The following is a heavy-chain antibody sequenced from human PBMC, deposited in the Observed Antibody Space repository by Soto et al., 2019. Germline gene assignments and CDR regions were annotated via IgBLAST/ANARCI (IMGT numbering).Heavy chain of an antibody. D-gene: IGHD6-13*01. CDR3: ARGSIVAAEYGMDV. Sequence: GGSLRLSCAASGFSFSSYGMHWVRQAPGKGLEWVAVIWHDGSKTYYADSVKGRLIISRDNSKNTLYVQINSLRAEDRGVYFCARGSIVAAEYGMDVWGHGTTVTVSS. CDR2: IWHDGSKT. V-gene: IGHV3-33*01. J-gene: IGHJ6*02. CDR1: GFSFSSYG.